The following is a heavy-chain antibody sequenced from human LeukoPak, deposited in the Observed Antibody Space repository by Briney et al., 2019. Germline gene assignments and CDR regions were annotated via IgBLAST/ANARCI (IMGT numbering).Heavy chain of an antibody. V-gene: IGHV3-15*01. CDR2: IKSKTDGGTT. CDR3: ATIEDGLTGMKIGY. CDR1: GFTFSNAW. J-gene: IGHJ4*02. D-gene: IGHD3-9*01. Sequence: GGSLRLSCAASGFTFSNAWMSWVRQAPGKGLEWVGRIKSKTDGGTTDYAAPVKGRFTTSRDDSKNTLYLQMNSLKAEDTAVYYCATIEDGLTGMKIGYWGQGTLVTVSS.